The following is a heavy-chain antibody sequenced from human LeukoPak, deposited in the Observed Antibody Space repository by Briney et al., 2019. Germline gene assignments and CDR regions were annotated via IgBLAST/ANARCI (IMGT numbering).Heavy chain of an antibody. CDR2: ITSSPTTI. J-gene: IGHJ4*02. V-gene: IGHV3-48*03. Sequence: PGGSLRLSCAASGFIFRDREMNWVRQAPGKGLEWVANITSSPTTIYYADSVRGRFTISRDDAKNSLYLQMNSLRAEDTAVYYCAILDAGIDFDYWGQGTPVTVSS. CDR3: AILDAGIDFDY. D-gene: IGHD3-3*01. CDR1: GFIFRDRE.